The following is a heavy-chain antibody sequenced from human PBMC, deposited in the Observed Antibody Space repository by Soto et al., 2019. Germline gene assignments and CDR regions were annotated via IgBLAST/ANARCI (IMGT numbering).Heavy chain of an antibody. CDR3: ARGIEVGAAYYYDMDV. V-gene: IGHV3-11*01. CDR2: ISSSGSTI. J-gene: IGHJ6*02. CDR1: GFTFSDYY. D-gene: IGHD1-26*01. Sequence: RGGSLRLSCAASGFTFSDYYMSWIRQAPGKGLEWVSYISSSGSTIYYADSVKGRFTISRDNAKNSLYLQMNSLRAEDTAVYYCARGIEVGAAYYYDMDVWGQGTTVTVSS.